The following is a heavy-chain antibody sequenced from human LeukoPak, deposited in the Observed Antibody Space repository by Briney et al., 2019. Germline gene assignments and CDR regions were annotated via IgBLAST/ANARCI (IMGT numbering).Heavy chain of an antibody. J-gene: IGHJ6*04. V-gene: IGHV1-24*01. D-gene: IGHD2-15*01. Sequence: ASVKVSCKVSGYTLTELSMHWVRQAPGKGLEWVGGFDPEDGETIYAQKFQGRVTMTEDTSTDTAYMELSSLRSEDTAVYYCATSGSHPSLYYYYGMDVWGKGTTVTVSS. CDR2: FDPEDGET. CDR1: GYTLTELS. CDR3: ATSGSHPSLYYYYGMDV.